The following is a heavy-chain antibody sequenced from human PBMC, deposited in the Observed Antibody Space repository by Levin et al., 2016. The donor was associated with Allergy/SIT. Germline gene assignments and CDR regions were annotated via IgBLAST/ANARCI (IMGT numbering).Heavy chain of an antibody. CDR3: ARALRQSGDAFDI. CDR2: IRSKTYGGTT. V-gene: IGHV3-49*03. D-gene: IGHD3-10*01. Sequence: GGSLRLSCTASGFTFGDYPMSWFRQAPGKGLEWVGYIRSKTYGGTTEYAASVKDRFTISRDDSTNIAYLQMNSLKTEDTAVYYCARALRQSGDAFDIWGQGTMVTVSS. J-gene: IGHJ3*02. CDR1: GFTFGDYP.